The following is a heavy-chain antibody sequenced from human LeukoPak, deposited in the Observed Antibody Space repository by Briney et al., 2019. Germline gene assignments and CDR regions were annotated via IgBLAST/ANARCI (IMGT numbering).Heavy chain of an antibody. CDR3: ARAGSYYYMDV. CDR1: GDTVTSSG. J-gene: IGHJ6*03. D-gene: IGHD1-1*01. Sequence: ASVKVSCKASGDTVTSSGISWMRQAPGQGLEWMGWIDGYNGNTNYAQKLQGRVTMTTDTSTTTAYMELRSLRLDDTAVYYCARAGSYYYMDVWGKGTTVTVSS. CDR2: IDGYNGNT. V-gene: IGHV1-18*01.